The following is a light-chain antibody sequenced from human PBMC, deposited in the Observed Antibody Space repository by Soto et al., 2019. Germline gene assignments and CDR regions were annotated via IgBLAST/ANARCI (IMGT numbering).Light chain of an antibody. CDR1: QSISNH. J-gene: IGKJ1*01. V-gene: IGKV1-39*01. CDR3: QQSYSSPPT. CDR2: AAS. Sequence: DIQMTQSPSSLSASVEDRVIITCRASQSISNHLNWYQQKPGKAPKLLIFAASSWQSGVPSRFSGSRSGTDFTLTISSLQPEDFATYYFQQSYSSPPTFGQGTNVEIK.